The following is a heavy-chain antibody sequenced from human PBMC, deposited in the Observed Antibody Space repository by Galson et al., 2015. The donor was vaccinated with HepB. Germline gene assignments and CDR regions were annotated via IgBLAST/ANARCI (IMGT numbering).Heavy chain of an antibody. V-gene: IGHV4-34*01. CDR1: GGSSSGYY. CDR3: ARVRGDSSGQYYFDY. CDR2: INHSGST. Sequence: ETLSLTCAVYGGSSSGYYWSWIRQPPGKGLEWIGEINHSGSTNYNPSLKSRVTISVDTSKNQFSLKLSSVTAADTAVYYCARVRGDSSGQYYFDYWGQGTLVTVSS. J-gene: IGHJ4*02. D-gene: IGHD3-22*01.